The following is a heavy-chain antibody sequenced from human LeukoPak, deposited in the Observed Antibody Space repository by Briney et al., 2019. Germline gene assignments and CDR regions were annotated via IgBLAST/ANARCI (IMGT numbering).Heavy chain of an antibody. CDR3: ARTYYYASGPIDFDY. V-gene: IGHV5-51*01. Sequence: GESLKISCKGSGYSFTSYWIGWVRQMPGKGLEWMGIIYPGDSDTRYSPSFQGQVTISADKSISPAYLQWSSLKASDTAMYYCARTYYYASGPIDFDYWGQGTPVTVSS. CDR1: GYSFTSYW. J-gene: IGHJ4*02. D-gene: IGHD3-10*01. CDR2: IYPGDSDT.